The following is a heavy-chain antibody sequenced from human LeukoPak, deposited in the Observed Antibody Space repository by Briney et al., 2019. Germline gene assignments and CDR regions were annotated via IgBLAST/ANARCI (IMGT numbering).Heavy chain of an antibody. CDR1: GGSISRGSYY. CDR2: VYNSGSN. D-gene: IGHD3-10*01. V-gene: IGHV4-61*02. Sequence: SETLSLTCIVSGGSISRGSYYWNWIRQPAGKGLEWMGRVYNSGSNNYNPSLKSPVTISTAMSKNQFSLKLRSVPAADTAVYYCARQPFGAFYFDS. CDR3: ARQPFGAFYFDS. J-gene: IGHJ4*01.